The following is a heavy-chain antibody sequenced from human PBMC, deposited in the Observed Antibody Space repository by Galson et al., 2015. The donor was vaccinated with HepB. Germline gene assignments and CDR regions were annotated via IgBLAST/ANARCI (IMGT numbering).Heavy chain of an antibody. CDR2: ISSSSSYT. J-gene: IGHJ4*02. V-gene: IGHV3-11*06. D-gene: IGHD3-10*01. Sequence: SLRLSCAASGFTFSDYYMSWIRQAPGKGLEWVSYISSSSSYTNYADSVKGRFTISRDNAKNSLYLQMNSLRAEDTAVYYCARDKTADGSDCWGQGTLVTVSS. CDR3: ARDKTADGSDC. CDR1: GFTFSDYY.